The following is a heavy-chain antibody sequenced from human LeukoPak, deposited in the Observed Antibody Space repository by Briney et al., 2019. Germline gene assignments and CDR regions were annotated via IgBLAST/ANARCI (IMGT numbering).Heavy chain of an antibody. CDR2: IDPDSGGT. D-gene: IGHD4/OR15-4a*01. Sequence: GASVKVSCKSSGYTFSDYYIHWVRQAPGQGLEWMGCIDPDSGGTKYAQRFQGRVTMTRDTSISTAYMELSRLRSDDTAVYYCARDPNFPYYYYGMDVWGQGTTVTVSS. CDR1: GYTFSDYY. V-gene: IGHV1-2*02. J-gene: IGHJ6*02. CDR3: ARDPNFPYYYYGMDV.